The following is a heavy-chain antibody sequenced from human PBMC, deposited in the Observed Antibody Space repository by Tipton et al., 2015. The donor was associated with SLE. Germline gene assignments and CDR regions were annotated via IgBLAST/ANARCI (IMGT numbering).Heavy chain of an antibody. V-gene: IGHV4-39*01. CDR1: GGSISSSSYY. CDR3: ARYYGSGSSTPYFDY. D-gene: IGHD3-10*01. CDR2: IYYSGST. J-gene: IGHJ4*02. Sequence: TLSLTCAVSGGSISSSSYYWGWIRQPPGKGLEWIGSIYYSGSTYYNPSLKSRVTISVDTSKNQFSLKLSSVTAADTAVYYCARYYGSGSSTPYFDYWGQGTLVTVSS.